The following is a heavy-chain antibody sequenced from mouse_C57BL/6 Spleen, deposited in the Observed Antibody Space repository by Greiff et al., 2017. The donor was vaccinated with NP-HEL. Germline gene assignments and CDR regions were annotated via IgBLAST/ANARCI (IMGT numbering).Heavy chain of an antibody. Sequence: QVQLQQPGAELVMPGASVKLSCKASGYTFTSYWMHWVKQRPGQGLEWIGEIDPSDSYTNYNQKFKGKSTLTVDKSSSTAYMQLSSLTSEDSAVYYCASSGDARRGAWFADWGQGTLVTVSA. V-gene: IGHV1-69*01. CDR3: ASSGDARRGAWFAD. CDR2: IDPSDSYT. D-gene: IGHD3-1*01. J-gene: IGHJ3*01. CDR1: GYTFTSYW.